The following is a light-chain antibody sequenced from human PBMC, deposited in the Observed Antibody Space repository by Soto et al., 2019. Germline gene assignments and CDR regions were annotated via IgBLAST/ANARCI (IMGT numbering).Light chain of an antibody. CDR2: DAS. CDR3: QQYDSYSWT. J-gene: IGKJ1*01. CDR1: QNIRNW. Sequence: DIQVTQSPPTLSSSVGYRVTITCRASQNIRNWLAWYQQKPGKAPNPLIYDASSLKSGVPSRFSGSGSGTEFTLTISSLQTDDFASCYCQQYDSYSWTFGQGTKVDI. V-gene: IGKV1-5*01.